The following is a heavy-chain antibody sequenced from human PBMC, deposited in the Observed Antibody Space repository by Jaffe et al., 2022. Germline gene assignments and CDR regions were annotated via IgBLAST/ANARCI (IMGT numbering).Heavy chain of an antibody. V-gene: IGHV4-34*01. CDR3: ARGRGGVGVVTNYYYYYYYMDV. D-gene: IGHD3-3*01. CDR2: INHSGST. CDR1: GGSFSGYY. Sequence: QVQLQQWGAGLLKPSETLSLTCAVYGGSFSGYYWSWIRQPPGKGLEWIGEINHSGSTNYNPSLKSRVTISVDTSKNQFSLKLSSVTAADTAVYYCARGRGGVGVVTNYYYYYYYMDVWGKGTTVTVSS. J-gene: IGHJ6*03.